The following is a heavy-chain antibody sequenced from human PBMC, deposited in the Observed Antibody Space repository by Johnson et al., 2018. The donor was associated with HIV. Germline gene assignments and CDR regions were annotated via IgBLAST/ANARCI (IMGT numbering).Heavy chain of an antibody. CDR2: ISSSGSTI. Sequence: QVQLVESGGGLVKPGGSLRLSCAASGFTFSDYYMSWIRQAPGKGLEWVSYISSSGSTIYYADSVKGRFTISRDNSKNTLYLQMNSLRAEDTALYYCAKDLGDAVGDTHDAFDIWGQGTMVTVSS. CDR1: GFTFSDYY. D-gene: IGHD1-26*01. V-gene: IGHV3-11*04. CDR3: AKDLGDAVGDTHDAFDI. J-gene: IGHJ3*02.